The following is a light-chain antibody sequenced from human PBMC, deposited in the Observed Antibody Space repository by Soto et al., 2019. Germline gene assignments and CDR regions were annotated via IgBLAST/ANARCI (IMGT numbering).Light chain of an antibody. Sequence: EIVMTQSPATLSLSPGERATLSCRASQSVSSYLAWYQQKPGQAPRLLIYDASNRAPGIPARFSGSGSGTDFTLTISSLEPKDFAVYYCQQRSNWPLAFGGGTKVEIK. CDR3: QQRSNWPLA. V-gene: IGKV3-11*01. J-gene: IGKJ4*01. CDR2: DAS. CDR1: QSVSSY.